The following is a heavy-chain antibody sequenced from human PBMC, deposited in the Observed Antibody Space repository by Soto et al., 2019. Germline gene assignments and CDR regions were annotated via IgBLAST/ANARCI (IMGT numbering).Heavy chain of an antibody. CDR3: ARRAILTGYSADY. Sequence: SETLSLTCTVSGGSISSSSYYWGWIRQPPGKGLEWIGSIYYSGSTYYNPSLKSRVTISVDTSKNQFSLKLCSVTAADTAVYYCARRAILTGYSADYWGQGTLVTVSS. J-gene: IGHJ4*02. CDR2: IYYSGST. D-gene: IGHD3-9*01. V-gene: IGHV4-39*01. CDR1: GGSISSSSYY.